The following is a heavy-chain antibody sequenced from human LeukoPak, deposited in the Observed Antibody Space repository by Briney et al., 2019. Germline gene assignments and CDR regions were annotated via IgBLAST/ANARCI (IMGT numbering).Heavy chain of an antibody. V-gene: IGHV3-48*02. J-gene: IGHJ2*01. CDR2: ISISSGPI. D-gene: IGHD2/OR15-2a*01. Sequence: GGSLRLSCAASGFTFSSYTMNWVRQAPGKGLEWVSYISISSGPIYYADSVKGRFTISRDDAKNSLFLQMNSLRDEDTGVYYCARGTTTYPSWYFELWGRGTLVT. CDR1: GFTFSSYT. CDR3: ARGTTTYPSWYFEL.